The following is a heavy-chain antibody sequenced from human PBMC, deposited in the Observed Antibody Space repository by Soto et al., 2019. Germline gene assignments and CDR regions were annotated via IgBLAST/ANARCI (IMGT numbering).Heavy chain of an antibody. J-gene: IGHJ4*02. CDR1: GGTFSSYA. V-gene: IGHV1-69*13. CDR3: ARVRDSSGYYSYYFDY. CDR2: IIPIFGTA. Sequence: GASVKVSCKASGGTFSSYAISWVRQAPGQGLEWMGGIIPIFGTANYAQKFQGRVTITADESTSTAYMELSSLRSEDTAVYYCARVRDSSGYYSYYFDYWGQGTLVTVSS. D-gene: IGHD3-22*01.